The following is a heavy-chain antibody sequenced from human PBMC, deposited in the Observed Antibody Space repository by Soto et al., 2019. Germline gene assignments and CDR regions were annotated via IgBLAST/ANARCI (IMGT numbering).Heavy chain of an antibody. V-gene: IGHV4-59*08. J-gene: IGHJ4*02. D-gene: IGHD2-21*01. CDR3: ARRLIVVATGLDYFDY. CDR2: IYYSGST. CDR1: GGSISSYY. Sequence: PSETLSLTCTVSGGSISSYYWSWIRQPPGKGLEWIGYIYYSGSTNYNPSLKSRVTISVDTSKNQFSLKLSSVTAADTAVYYCARRLIVVATGLDYFDYWGQGTLVTVSS.